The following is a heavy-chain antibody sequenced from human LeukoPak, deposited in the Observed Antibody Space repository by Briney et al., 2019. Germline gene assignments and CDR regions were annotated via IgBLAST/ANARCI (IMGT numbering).Heavy chain of an antibody. CDR1: GFTVSSNY. Sequence: GGSLRLSCAVSGFTVSSNYMSWVRQAPGEGLQWVSVIYSGGSTYYADSVKGRFTISRDNSKNTLYLQMNSLRAEDTAVYYCARDQFGSGRLDYWGQGTLVTVSS. CDR3: ARDQFGSGRLDY. CDR2: IYSGGST. V-gene: IGHV3-53*01. J-gene: IGHJ4*02. D-gene: IGHD3-10*01.